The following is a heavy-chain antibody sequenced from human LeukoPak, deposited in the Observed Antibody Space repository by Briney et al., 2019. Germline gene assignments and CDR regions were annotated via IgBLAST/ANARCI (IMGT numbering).Heavy chain of an antibody. J-gene: IGHJ3*02. D-gene: IGHD6-13*01. Sequence: ASVKVSCKASGYTFTSYGISWVRQAPGQGLEWMGWISAYNGNTNYAQKLQGRVTMTTDTSTSTAYMELRSLRSDDTAVYYCARAYSSSWYGGFSDAFDIWGQGTMVTVSS. CDR1: GYTFTSYG. CDR2: ISAYNGNT. V-gene: IGHV1-18*01. CDR3: ARAYSSSWYGGFSDAFDI.